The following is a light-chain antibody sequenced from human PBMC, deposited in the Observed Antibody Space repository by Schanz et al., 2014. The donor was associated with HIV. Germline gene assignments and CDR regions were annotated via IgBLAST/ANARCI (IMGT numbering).Light chain of an antibody. CDR1: STDVGSYDL. CDR2: EVS. Sequence: QSVLTQPASVSGSPGQSITISCTGTSTDVGSYDLVSWYQQHPGKAPKLIIYEVSKRPSGLSDRFSGSKSGNTASLTISGLQAEDEADYFCCSLAASLTRVFGTGTKLTVL. CDR3: CSLAASLTRV. J-gene: IGLJ1*01. V-gene: IGLV2-23*02.